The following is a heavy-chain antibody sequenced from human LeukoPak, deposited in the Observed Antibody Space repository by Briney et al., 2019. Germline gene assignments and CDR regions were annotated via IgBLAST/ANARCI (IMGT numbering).Heavy chain of an antibody. Sequence: GGSLRLSCAASGFTFSDYSMNWVRQAPGKGLEWVSSISSTSIYIYYADSVKGRFTISRDNAKNSLFLQMNSLRAEDTAVYYCARDLPTSYWGQGTLVTVSS. CDR1: GFTFSDYS. CDR3: ARDLPTSY. J-gene: IGHJ4*02. CDR2: ISSTSIYI. V-gene: IGHV3-21*01.